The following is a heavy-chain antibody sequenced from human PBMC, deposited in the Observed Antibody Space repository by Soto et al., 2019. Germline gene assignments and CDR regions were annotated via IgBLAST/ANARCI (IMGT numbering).Heavy chain of an antibody. CDR1: GGSISSSSYY. Sequence: SETLSLTCTVSGGSISSSSYYWGWIRQPPGKGLEWIGSFYYSGSPYYNPSIKSRVTISVDTSKNQFSLKLSSVTAADTAVYYCARNIWPLTTTTYYFDYWGQGTLVTVSS. J-gene: IGHJ4*02. CDR2: FYYSGSP. V-gene: IGHV4-39*07. D-gene: IGHD3-22*01. CDR3: ARNIWPLTTTTYYFDY.